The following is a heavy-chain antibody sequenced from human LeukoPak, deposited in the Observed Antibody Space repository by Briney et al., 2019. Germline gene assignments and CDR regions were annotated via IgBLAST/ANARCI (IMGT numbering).Heavy chain of an antibody. CDR2: IYPGDSDT. J-gene: IGHJ4*02. Sequence: GESPKISCKGSGYSFTSYWIGLVRPMPGERVELVGIIYPGDSDTRYSPSFQGQVTISADKSISTAYLQWSSLKASATAMYYCARSPYSGSYLPFDYWGQGTLVTVSS. CDR1: GYSFTSYW. CDR3: ARSPYSGSYLPFDY. D-gene: IGHD1-26*01. V-gene: IGHV5-51*01.